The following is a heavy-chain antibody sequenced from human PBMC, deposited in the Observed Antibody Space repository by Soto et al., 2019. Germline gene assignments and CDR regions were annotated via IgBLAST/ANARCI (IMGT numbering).Heavy chain of an antibody. CDR2: ASNSGTT. CDR1: GGSMITYY. V-gene: IGHV4-59*08. J-gene: IGHJ4*02. Sequence: SETLSLTCTVSGGSMITYYWGWIRQPPGKGLEWLGYASNSGTTNYNASLKSRVTISIDTSKNQFSLKLSSVTAADTAVYYCARYYDFWSGLDYWGQGTLVTVSS. D-gene: IGHD3-3*01. CDR3: ARYYDFWSGLDY.